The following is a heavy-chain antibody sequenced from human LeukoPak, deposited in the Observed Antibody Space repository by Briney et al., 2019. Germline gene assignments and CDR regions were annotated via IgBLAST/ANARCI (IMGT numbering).Heavy chain of an antibody. CDR1: GFTFSSYW. V-gene: IGHV3-7*01. D-gene: IGHD3-3*01. CDR3: ARQKREIAYYDFWSGYPGWGAFDI. J-gene: IGHJ3*02. CDR2: IKQDGSEK. Sequence: PGGSLRLSCAASGFTFSSYWMSWVRQAPGKGLEWVANIKQDGSEKYYVDSVKGRFTISRDNAKNSLYLQMNSLRAEDTAVYYCARQKREIAYYDFWSGYPGWGAFDIWGQGTMVTVSS.